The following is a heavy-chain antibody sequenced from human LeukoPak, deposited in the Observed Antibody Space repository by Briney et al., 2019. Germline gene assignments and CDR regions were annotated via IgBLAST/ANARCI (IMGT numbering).Heavy chain of an antibody. CDR1: GFTFSNYA. D-gene: IGHD6-19*01. CDR3: ARDTRIAVGAFDI. CDR2: ISGSGDNT. Sequence: GGSLRLSCAASGFTFSNYAMSWVRQAPGKGLEWVSAISGSGDNTYYADSVKGRFTISRDNAKNSLYLQMNSLRAEDTAVYYCARDTRIAVGAFDIWGQGTMVTVSS. J-gene: IGHJ3*02. V-gene: IGHV3-23*01.